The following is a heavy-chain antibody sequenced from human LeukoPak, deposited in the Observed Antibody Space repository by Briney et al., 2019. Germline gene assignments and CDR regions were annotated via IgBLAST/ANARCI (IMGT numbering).Heavy chain of an antibody. Sequence: ASVKVSCKASGYTFTGYYMHWVRQAPGQGLEWMGWINPNSGGTNYAQKLQGRVTMTTDTSASTAYMELRSLRSDDTAVYYCARDRVWGAGSPSLAMGYWGQGTLVTVSS. V-gene: IGHV1-2*02. D-gene: IGHD3-10*02. CDR1: GYTFTGYY. CDR2: INPNSGGT. CDR3: ARDRVWGAGSPSLAMGY. J-gene: IGHJ4*02.